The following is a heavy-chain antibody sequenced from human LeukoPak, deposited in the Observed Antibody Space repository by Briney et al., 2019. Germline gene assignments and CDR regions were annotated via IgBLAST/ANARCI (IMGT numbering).Heavy chain of an antibody. CDR1: GFTFSSYG. Sequence: GGSLRLSCAASGFTFSSYGMSWVRQAPGKGLEWVSTISGSGDTTYYADSVKGRFTISRDNSKNTVSLQVNSLRAEDTAVYYCAKDGSRAWDIGFQHWGQGTLVTVSS. V-gene: IGHV3-23*01. CDR2: ISGSGDTT. J-gene: IGHJ1*01. CDR3: AKDGSRAWDIGFQH. D-gene: IGHD2-15*01.